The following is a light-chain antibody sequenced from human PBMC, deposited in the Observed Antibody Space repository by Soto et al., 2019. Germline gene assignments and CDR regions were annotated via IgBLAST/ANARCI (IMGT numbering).Light chain of an antibody. CDR3: QTWGTDSVV. J-gene: IGLJ2*01. Sequence: QPVLTQSPSASASLGASVKLTCTLSSGHSSYAIAWHQQQPETGPRYLMKLNSDGSHSKGDGIPDRFSGSSSGAERYLTISSRQSEDEADYYCQTWGTDSVVFGGGTKLTVL. CDR2: LNSDGSH. CDR1: SGHSSYA. V-gene: IGLV4-69*01.